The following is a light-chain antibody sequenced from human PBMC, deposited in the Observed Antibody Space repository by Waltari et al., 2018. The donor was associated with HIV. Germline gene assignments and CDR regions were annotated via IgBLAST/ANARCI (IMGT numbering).Light chain of an antibody. CDR1: ASDIGRYNY. CDR3: ASYTVNSTGV. J-gene: IGLJ1*01. CDR2: DVN. Sequence: QSALSQPASASASPGQSVAISCPGSASDIGRYNYVSWYQQHPDRAPTLILFDVNNRPSGISDRFSGSKSGTTASLTISTVRTDDEADYYCASYTVNSTGVFGTGTKLSVL. V-gene: IGLV2-14*03.